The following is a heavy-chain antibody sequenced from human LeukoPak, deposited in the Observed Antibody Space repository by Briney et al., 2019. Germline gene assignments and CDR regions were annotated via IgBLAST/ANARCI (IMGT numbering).Heavy chain of an antibody. J-gene: IGHJ5*02. CDR2: INPNSGGT. D-gene: IGHD6-13*01. CDR3: AREVIAAAENWFDP. V-gene: IGHV1-2*02. CDR1: GYTFTGYY. Sequence: ASVKVSCKASGYTFTGYYMHWVRQAPGQGLEWMGWINPNSGGTNYAQKLQGRVTMTTDTSTSTAYMELRSLRSDDTAVYYCAREVIAAAENWFDPWGQGTLVTVSS.